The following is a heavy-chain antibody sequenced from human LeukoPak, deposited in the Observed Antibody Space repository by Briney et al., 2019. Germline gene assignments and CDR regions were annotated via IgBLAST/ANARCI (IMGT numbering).Heavy chain of an antibody. CDR2: IIPIFGTA. CDR3: ARAPYYYDSSGYYPFYYYYMDV. CDR1: GYTFTSYY. V-gene: IGHV1-69*06. D-gene: IGHD3-22*01. Sequence: ASVKVSCKASGYTFTSYYMHWVRQAPGQGLEWMGGIIPIFGTANYAQKFQGRVTITADKSTSTAYMELSSLRSEDTAVYYCARAPYYYDSSGYYPFYYYYMDVWGKGTTVTVSS. J-gene: IGHJ6*03.